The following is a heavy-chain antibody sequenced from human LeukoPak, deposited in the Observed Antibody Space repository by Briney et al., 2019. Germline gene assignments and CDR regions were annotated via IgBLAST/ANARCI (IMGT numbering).Heavy chain of an antibody. CDR3: ARVGRGATPGY. J-gene: IGHJ4*02. CDR2: ISSGGTTV. D-gene: IGHD1-26*01. V-gene: IGHV3-48*03. Sequence: GGSLRLSCAVSGFTFSSSEMNWVRQAPGKGLEWGSYISSGGTTVYYGDSVKGRCTISRDHAKNSLYLQMNSLRAEDTAVYYCARVGRGATPGYWGQGTLVTVSS. CDR1: GFTFSSSE.